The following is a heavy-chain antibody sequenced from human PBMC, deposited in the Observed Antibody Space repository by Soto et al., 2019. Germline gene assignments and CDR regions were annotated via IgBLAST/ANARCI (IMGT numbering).Heavy chain of an antibody. Sequence: EVQLLESGGGLVQPGGCLRLSCAASGFTFSSYAMSWVRQAPGKGLEWVSAISGSGGSTYYADSVKRRFTISRDNSKNTQYLQMNSLRAEDTAVYYCAKAPTYTWNYRSPPAAFDLWGQGTMVTVSS. D-gene: IGHD1-7*01. CDR3: AKAPTYTWNYRSPPAAFDL. V-gene: IGHV3-23*01. CDR1: GFTFSSYA. J-gene: IGHJ3*01. CDR2: ISGSGGST.